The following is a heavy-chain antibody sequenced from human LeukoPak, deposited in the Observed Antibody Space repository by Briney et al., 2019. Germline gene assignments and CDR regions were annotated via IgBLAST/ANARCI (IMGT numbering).Heavy chain of an antibody. J-gene: IGHJ4*02. CDR1: GFTFSNYG. CDR3: ARDRGMTTKEWHFDY. D-gene: IGHD4-17*01. V-gene: IGHV3-30*03. CDR2: ISYDGSNK. Sequence: GGSLRLSCAASGFTFSNYGMHWVRQAPGKGLEWVAVISYDGSNKYYADSVKGRFTISRDNSKNTLYLQMNSLRAEDTAVYYCARDRGMTTKEWHFDYWGQGTLVTVSS.